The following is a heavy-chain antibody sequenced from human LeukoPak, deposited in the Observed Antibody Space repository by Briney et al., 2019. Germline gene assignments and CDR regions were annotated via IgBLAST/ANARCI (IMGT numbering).Heavy chain of an antibody. J-gene: IGHJ4*02. Sequence: GGSLRLSCAAPGFTVSNNYMSWVRQAPGKGLEWVSVIHSGGTTNYADSVQGRFTISRDNSKTTVYLHMNSLRAEDTSVYYCARDSDSGYGPFASWGQGTLVTVSS. CDR3: ARDSDSGYGPFAS. V-gene: IGHV3-53*01. CDR1: GFTVSNNY. D-gene: IGHD5-12*01. CDR2: IHSGGTT.